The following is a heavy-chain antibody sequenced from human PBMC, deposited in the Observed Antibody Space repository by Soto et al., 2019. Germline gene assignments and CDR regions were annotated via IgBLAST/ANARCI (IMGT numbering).Heavy chain of an antibody. D-gene: IGHD3-22*01. V-gene: IGHV1-46*01. J-gene: IGHJ5*02. Sequence: QVQLVQSGAEVKKPGASVKVSCKASGYTFTSYYMHWVRQAPGQGLEWMGISNPSGGSTSYAQKFQGRVTMTRDTSTSTVYMELSSLGSEDTAVYYCARAIAGAWFDPWGQGTLVTVSS. CDR3: ARAIAGAWFDP. CDR2: SNPSGGST. CDR1: GYTFTSYY.